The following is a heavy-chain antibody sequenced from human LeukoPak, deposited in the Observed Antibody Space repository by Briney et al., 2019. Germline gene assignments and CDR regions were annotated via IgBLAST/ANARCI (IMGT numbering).Heavy chain of an antibody. CDR1: GFTFSSYS. CDR3: AKHFFRDGDAFDI. Sequence: GGSLRLSCAASGFTFSSYSMNWVRQAPGKGLEWVSYISSSSSTIYYADSVKGRFTISRDNSKNTLYLQMNSLRAEDTAVYYCAKHFFRDGDAFDIWGQGTMVTVSS. D-gene: IGHD3-3*01. J-gene: IGHJ3*02. V-gene: IGHV3-48*01. CDR2: ISSSSSTI.